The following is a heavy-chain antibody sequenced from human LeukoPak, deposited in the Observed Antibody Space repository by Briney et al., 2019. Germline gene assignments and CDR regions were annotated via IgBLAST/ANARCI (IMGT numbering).Heavy chain of an antibody. V-gene: IGHV3-21*01. J-gene: IGHJ3*02. CDR1: GFTFSSCS. D-gene: IGHD3-3*01. CDR2: ISSSSSYI. CDR3: ARDRLGVGFLEDKYAFDI. Sequence: NPGGSLRLSCAASGFTFSSCSMNWVRQAPGKGLEWVSSISSSSSYIYYADSVKGRFTISRDNAKNSLYLQMNSLRAEDTAVYYCARDRLGVGFLEDKYAFDIWGQGTMVTVSS.